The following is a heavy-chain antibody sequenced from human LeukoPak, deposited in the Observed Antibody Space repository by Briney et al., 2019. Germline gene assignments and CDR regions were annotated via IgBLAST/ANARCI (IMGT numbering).Heavy chain of an antibody. Sequence: GGSLRLSCAASGFTFSSYGMHWVRQAPGKGLEWVAVISYDGSNKYYADSVKGRFTISRDNSKNTLYLQMNSLRAEDTAVYYCAKKGGYFDWLLGHFDYWSQGTLVTVSS. D-gene: IGHD3-9*01. V-gene: IGHV3-30*18. CDR1: GFTFSSYG. CDR2: ISYDGSNK. J-gene: IGHJ4*02. CDR3: AKKGGYFDWLLGHFDY.